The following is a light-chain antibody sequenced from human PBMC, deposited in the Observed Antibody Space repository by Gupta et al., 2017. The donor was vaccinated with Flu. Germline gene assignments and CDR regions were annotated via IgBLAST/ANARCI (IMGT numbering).Light chain of an antibody. CDR2: RAS. J-gene: IGKJ1*01. CDR3: QQYDDSSRT. Sequence: DIDLTQSPPTLSASVGDRVTLTCRASQSFNICLAWYQQKPGKAPTLLIYRASSIDSGVPSRFSGSGSGTEFTLTISSLQPDDFAIYYCQQYDDSSRTFGQGTKVEIK. CDR1: QSFNIC. V-gene: IGKV1-5*03.